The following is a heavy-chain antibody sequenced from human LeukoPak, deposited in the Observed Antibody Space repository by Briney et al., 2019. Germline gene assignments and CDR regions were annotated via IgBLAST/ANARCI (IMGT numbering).Heavy chain of an antibody. J-gene: IGHJ5*02. CDR3: ARHPPSSYYYDSSGYYRXXXWFDP. V-gene: IGHV4-39*01. CDR2: IYYSGST. CDR1: GGSISSSSYY. D-gene: IGHD3-22*01. Sequence: PSETLSLTCTVSGGSISSSSYYWGWIRQPPGKGLEWIGSIYYSGSTYYNPSLKSRVTISVDTSKNQFSLKLSSVTAADTAVYYCARHPPSSYYYDSSGYYRXXXWFDPWGQGTLVTVS.